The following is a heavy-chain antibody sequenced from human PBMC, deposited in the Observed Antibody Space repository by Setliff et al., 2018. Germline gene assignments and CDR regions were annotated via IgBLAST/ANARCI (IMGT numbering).Heavy chain of an antibody. D-gene: IGHD3-22*01. CDR2: INWNGGRI. CDR1: GFTFDDYV. Sequence: GSLRLSCAASGFTFDDYVMTWVRQAPGKGPEWVSDINWNGGRIGYADPVKGRFTISRDNAKNSLYLQMNSLRVEDTALYYCARAHRYYSDTSGYYYDQGRSAFDIWGQGTMVTVSS. CDR3: ARAHRYYSDTSGYYYDQGRSAFDI. J-gene: IGHJ3*02. V-gene: IGHV3-20*04.